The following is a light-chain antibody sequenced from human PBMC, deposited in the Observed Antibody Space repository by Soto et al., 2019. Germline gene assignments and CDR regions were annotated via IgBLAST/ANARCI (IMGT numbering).Light chain of an antibody. V-gene: IGKV1-39*01. CDR3: QQGHGT. CDR1: QSISSD. Sequence: DIQMTQSPSSLSASVGDRVTITCRASQSISSDLCWYQQKPGKAPKLLISAASILETGVPSRFSGSGSGTDFTLTVTSLQPEDFATYCCQQGHGTFGQGTKVEIK. J-gene: IGKJ1*01. CDR2: AAS.